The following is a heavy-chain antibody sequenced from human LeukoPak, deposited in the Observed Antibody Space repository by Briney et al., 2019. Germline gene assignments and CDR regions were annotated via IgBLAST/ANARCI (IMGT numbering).Heavy chain of an antibody. D-gene: IGHD3-10*01. CDR3: GAGRGSFDY. CDR2: ISHSGTT. J-gene: IGHJ4*02. CDR1: GGSISSYS. V-gene: IGHV4-59*08. Sequence: PSETLSLTCIVSGGSISSYSWNWIRQSPGKGLEWVGYISHSGTTSYNSSLKSRVTISVDTSKNQLSLKLTSVTAADTAVYYCGAGRGSFDYWGQGTLVTVSS.